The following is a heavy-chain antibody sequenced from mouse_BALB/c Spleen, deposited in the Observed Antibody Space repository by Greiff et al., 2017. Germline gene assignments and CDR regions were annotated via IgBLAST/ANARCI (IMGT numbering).Heavy chain of an antibody. D-gene: IGHD2-14*01. CDR1: GYTFTSYW. Sequence: QVQLQQSGAELAKPGASVKMSCTASGYTFTSYWMHWVKQRPGQGLEWIGYINSSAGYTEYNQKFKDKATLTVDKSTSTAYMQLSSLKSEDPAVYYCGSCYRYEDYWGQGTTLTVAS. CDR3: GSCYRYEDY. V-gene: IGHV1-7*01. CDR2: INSSAGYT. J-gene: IGHJ2*01.